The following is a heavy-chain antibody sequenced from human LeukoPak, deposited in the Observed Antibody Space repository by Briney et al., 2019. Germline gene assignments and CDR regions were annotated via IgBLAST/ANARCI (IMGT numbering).Heavy chain of an antibody. D-gene: IGHD3-9*01. CDR3: AKDLNHGFNYYYYGLEV. Sequence: SETLSLTCTVSGDSINSYYWSWIRQTPGKGLEWIGYVYFSGNTKYNPSLENRVTISVDRSKSQFYLTLRSVTAADTAVYFCAKDLNHGFNYYYYGLEVWAKGPRSPCP. CDR1: GDSINSYY. V-gene: IGHV4-59*01. J-gene: IGHJ6*02. CDR2: VYFSGNT.